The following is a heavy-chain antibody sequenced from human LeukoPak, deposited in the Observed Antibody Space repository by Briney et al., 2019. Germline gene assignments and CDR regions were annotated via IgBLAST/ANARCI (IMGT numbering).Heavy chain of an antibody. Sequence: ASVKVSCKASGYTFTDYYMHWVRQAPGQGFEWMGWTNPNDGDTNYAQKFQGRVTMTRDTSISTAHMEVSRLRSDDTAVYFCARANFLYCSSSTCLFDYWGQGTLVTVSS. CDR2: TNPNDGDT. CDR3: ARANFLYCSSSTCLFDY. CDR1: GYTFTDYY. V-gene: IGHV1-2*02. D-gene: IGHD2-2*01. J-gene: IGHJ4*02.